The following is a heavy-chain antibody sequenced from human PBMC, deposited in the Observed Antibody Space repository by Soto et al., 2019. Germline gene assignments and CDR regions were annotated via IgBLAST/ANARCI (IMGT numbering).Heavy chain of an antibody. CDR1: GGSISSGGYY. CDR3: ARESWFGELRPDYYYYGKDV. D-gene: IGHD3-10*01. V-gene: IGHV4-31*03. CDR2: IYYSGST. J-gene: IGHJ6*02. Sequence: SETLSLTCTVSGGSISSGGYYWSWIRQHPGKGLEWIGYIYYSGSTYYNPSLKSRVTISVDTSKNQFSLKLSSVTAADTAVYYCARESWFGELRPDYYYYGKDVWGQGTTVTVSS.